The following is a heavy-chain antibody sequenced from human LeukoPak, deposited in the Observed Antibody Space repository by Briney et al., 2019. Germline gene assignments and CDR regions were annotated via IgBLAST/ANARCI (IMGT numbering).Heavy chain of an antibody. CDR1: GFTFSSYA. CDR2: IRGSGGST. Sequence: AGGSLRLSSAASGFTFSSYAMGWVRQAPGKGLEWVSAIRGSGGSTYYADSVKGRFTISRDNSKNTLYLQMNSLRAEDTAVYYCAKGLWFGSYPDYWGQGTLVTVSS. V-gene: IGHV3-23*01. CDR3: AKGLWFGSYPDY. J-gene: IGHJ4*02. D-gene: IGHD3-10*01.